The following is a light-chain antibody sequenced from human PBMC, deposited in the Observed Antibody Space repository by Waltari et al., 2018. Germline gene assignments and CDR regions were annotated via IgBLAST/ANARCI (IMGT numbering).Light chain of an antibody. CDR1: SSDIGGYTY. CDR3: SSYASGNTL. Sequence: QSPLTQPASVSGSPGQSITISCTGTSSDIGGYTYVSWYQQHPGKAPRFMIYDVSDRPSGGSTRFSGSKSGNTASLTISGLQAEDEADYYCSSYASGNTLFGGGTKLTVL. CDR2: DVS. V-gene: IGLV2-14*03. J-gene: IGLJ2*01.